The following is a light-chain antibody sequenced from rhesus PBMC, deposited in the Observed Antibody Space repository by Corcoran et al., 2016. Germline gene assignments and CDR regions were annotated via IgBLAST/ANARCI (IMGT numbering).Light chain of an antibody. CDR1: ENVNNY. CDR2: AAS. J-gene: IGKJ2*01. Sequence: DIQMTQSPSSLSASVGDRVTITCRASENVNNYLHWYQQKPGKDPKPLIYAASNLQSGVPPRFSGSGSGTDYTFTISSLQPEDVATYYCQHSYGTPHSFGQGTKVEIK. CDR3: QHSYGTPHS. V-gene: IGKV1-74*01.